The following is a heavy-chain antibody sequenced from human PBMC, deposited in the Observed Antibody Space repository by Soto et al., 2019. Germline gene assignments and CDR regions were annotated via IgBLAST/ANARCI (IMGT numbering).Heavy chain of an antibody. Sequence: GSLRLSCAASGFTFSSYWMHWVRQAPGKGLVWVSRINSDGSSTSYADSVKGRFTISRDNAKNTLYLQMNSLRAEDTAVYYCARARQQLAFYYYYGMDVWGQGTTVTVSS. D-gene: IGHD6-13*01. V-gene: IGHV3-74*01. J-gene: IGHJ6*02. CDR1: GFTFSSYW. CDR3: ARARQQLAFYYYYGMDV. CDR2: INSDGSST.